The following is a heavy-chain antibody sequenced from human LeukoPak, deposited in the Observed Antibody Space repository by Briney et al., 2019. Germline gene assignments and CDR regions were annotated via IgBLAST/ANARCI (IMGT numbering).Heavy chain of an antibody. CDR2: IKQDGSEK. V-gene: IGHV3-7*04. D-gene: IGHD1-1*01. CDR1: GFTLSSYW. Sequence: GGSLRLSCAASGFTLSSYWMSWVRQAPGKGREWVANIKQDGSEKYYVDSVKGRFTISSDNAKNSLYLKINSLRAEDTAVYYCARDRWLEPFDYWGQGTLVTVSS. CDR3: ARDRWLEPFDY. J-gene: IGHJ4*02.